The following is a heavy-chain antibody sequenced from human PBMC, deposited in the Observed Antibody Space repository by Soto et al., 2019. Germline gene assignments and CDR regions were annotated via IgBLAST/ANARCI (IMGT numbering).Heavy chain of an antibody. V-gene: IGHV4-59*01. CDR2: IYYSGSI. CDR3: AREFPYYVSSDSYLGY. CDR1: GASISGYY. J-gene: IGHJ4*02. D-gene: IGHD3-16*01. Sequence: SETLSLTCTVSGASISGYYWSWIRQPPGKGLEWIGCIYYSGSINYNPSLKSRGTISVDTSKNQLSLKLSSVTAADTAVYYCAREFPYYVSSDSYLGYWGQGALVTVSS.